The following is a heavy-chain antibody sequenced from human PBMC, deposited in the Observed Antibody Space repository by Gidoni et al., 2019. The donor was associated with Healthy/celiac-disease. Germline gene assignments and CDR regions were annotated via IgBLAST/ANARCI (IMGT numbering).Heavy chain of an antibody. J-gene: IGHJ5*02. Sequence: QVQLVQSGAEVKKPGASVKVSCKASGYTFPSSGISWVRQAPGQGLEWMGWISAYNGNTNYAQKLQGRVTMTTDTSTSTAYMELRSLRSDDTAVYYCARVRPPIVVVPAAIVRAKNWFDPWGQGTLVTVSS. CDR3: ARVRPPIVVVPAAIVRAKNWFDP. V-gene: IGHV1-18*04. CDR2: ISAYNGNT. D-gene: IGHD2-2*02. CDR1: GYTFPSSG.